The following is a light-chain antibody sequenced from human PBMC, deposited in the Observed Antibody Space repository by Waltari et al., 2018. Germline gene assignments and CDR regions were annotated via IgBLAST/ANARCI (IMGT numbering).Light chain of an antibody. CDR3: SSYTSTRTHVG. V-gene: IGLV2-14*04. J-gene: IGLJ2*01. Sequence: PQHPSKVPQLSIYDVHKRPSGVSHCLPGSKSCNTASLTISGPQAEDEADYYCSSYTSTRTHVGIGGGTKLTVL. CDR2: DVH.